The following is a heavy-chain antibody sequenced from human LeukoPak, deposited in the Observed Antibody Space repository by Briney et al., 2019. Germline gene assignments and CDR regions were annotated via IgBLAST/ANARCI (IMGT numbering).Heavy chain of an antibody. CDR1: GYSFTSYW. CDR3: ATVIDSSGSPKDAFDI. D-gene: IGHD6-19*01. V-gene: IGHV5-51*01. J-gene: IGHJ3*02. CDR2: IYPGGSDT. Sequence: GESLKISCKGSGYSFTSYWIGWVRQMPGKGLEWMGIIYPGGSDTRYSPSFQGQVTISADKSISTAYLQWSSLKASDTAMYYCATVIDSSGSPKDAFDIWGQGTMVTVSS.